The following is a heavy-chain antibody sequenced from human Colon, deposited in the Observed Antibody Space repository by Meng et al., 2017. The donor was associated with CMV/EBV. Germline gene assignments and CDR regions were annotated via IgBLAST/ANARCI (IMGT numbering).Heavy chain of an antibody. V-gene: IGHV3-23*01. Sequence: GESLKISCAASGITFSIYDMSWARQAPGKGLEWVSTIGGRSGRTHYADSVKGRFTISRDNSKNTLYLQMNSLRAEDTGVYYCARAGLSLHNYLDYWGQGTLVTVSS. CDR1: GITFSIYD. D-gene: IGHD2/OR15-2a*01. J-gene: IGHJ4*02. CDR2: IGGRSGRT. CDR3: ARAGLSLHNYLDY.